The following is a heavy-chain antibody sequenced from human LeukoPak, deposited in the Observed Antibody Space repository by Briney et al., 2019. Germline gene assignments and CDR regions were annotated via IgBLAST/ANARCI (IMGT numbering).Heavy chain of an antibody. CDR2: ISGSGSNT. CDR3: ARAQSALSDY. CDR1: GFTFSSYA. Sequence: PGGSLRLSCAASGFTFSSYAMSWVRQAPGKGLEWVSAISGSGSNTYYADSVKGRFTISRDNSKNTLYLQMNSLRPEDTAVYYCARAQSALSDYWGQGTLVTVSS. J-gene: IGHJ4*02. V-gene: IGHV3-23*01.